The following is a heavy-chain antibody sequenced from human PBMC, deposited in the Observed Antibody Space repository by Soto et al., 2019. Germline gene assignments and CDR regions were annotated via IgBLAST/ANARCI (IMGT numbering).Heavy chain of an antibody. CDR1: GSSFSNYW. Sequence: EVQLVESGGGLVQPGGSLRLSCAVSGSSFSNYWIHWVRQAPGKGLVWVSRIKTDGSSTDYAASVKGRFTISRDNAKNTLYLQMNSLTAEDTAVYYCAKREGNTYGLFHWGQGTLVTVSS. V-gene: IGHV3-74*01. J-gene: IGHJ4*02. CDR2: IKTDGSST. D-gene: IGHD5-18*01. CDR3: AKREGNTYGLFH.